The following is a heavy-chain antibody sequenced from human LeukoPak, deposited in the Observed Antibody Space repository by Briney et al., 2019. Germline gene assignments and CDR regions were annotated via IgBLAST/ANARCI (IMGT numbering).Heavy chain of an antibody. D-gene: IGHD5-18*01. CDR2: VFYSGST. V-gene: IGHV4-39*07. J-gene: IGHJ6*02. CDR3: ARVLGTAMAPWYYYGMDV. CDR1: GGSISRSNYY. Sequence: PSETLSLTCIVSGGSISRSNYYWGWIRQPPGKGLEWIGSVFYSGSTYYNPSLKSRVTISLDTSKNQFSLTLTSVTAADTAVYYCARVLGTAMAPWYYYGMDVWGQGTTVTVSS.